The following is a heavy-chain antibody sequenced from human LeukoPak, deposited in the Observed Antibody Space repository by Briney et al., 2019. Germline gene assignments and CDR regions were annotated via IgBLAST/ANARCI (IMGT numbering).Heavy chain of an antibody. CDR2: ISAYNGNT. D-gene: IGHD1-26*01. CDR3: ARVSGYVDY. Sequence: GASVKVSRKASGHTFTSYAMHWVPQAPGQGLGWMGWISAYNGNTNYAQKLQGRVTMATDTSTSTAYVEHRSVRSDATSGYYCARVSGYVDYWGQGTLVTVSS. J-gene: IGHJ4*02. V-gene: IGHV1-18*01. CDR1: GHTFTSYA.